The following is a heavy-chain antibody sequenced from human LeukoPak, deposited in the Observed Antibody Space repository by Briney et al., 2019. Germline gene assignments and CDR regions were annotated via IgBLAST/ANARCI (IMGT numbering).Heavy chain of an antibody. J-gene: IGHJ6*03. Sequence: PGGSLRLSCTASGFRFGGYSIHWVRQAPGKGLEWLSYIIVSGTIHADSVMGRVTVSRDNAKNSLYLQMNSLRAEDTAVYYCARIRGSTLPISYMDVWGKGTTVTVSS. D-gene: IGHD6-13*01. CDR1: GFRFGGYS. CDR2: IIVSGT. CDR3: ARIRGSTLPISYMDV. V-gene: IGHV3-48*04.